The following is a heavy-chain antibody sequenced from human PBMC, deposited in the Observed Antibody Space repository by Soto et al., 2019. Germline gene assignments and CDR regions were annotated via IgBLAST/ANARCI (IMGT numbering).Heavy chain of an antibody. D-gene: IGHD2-15*01. CDR2: TYYRSKWYN. Sequence: QVQLQQSGPGLVKPSQTLSLTCAISGDSVSSNSAAWNWIRQSPSRGLEWLGRTYYRSKWYNDYAVSVKSRITINPDTTKNQFSLQLNSVTPADTAVYYCARASGGLVRGYYYYGMDVWGQGTTVTVSS. CDR3: ARASGGLVRGYYYYGMDV. J-gene: IGHJ6*02. CDR1: GDSVSSNSAA. V-gene: IGHV6-1*01.